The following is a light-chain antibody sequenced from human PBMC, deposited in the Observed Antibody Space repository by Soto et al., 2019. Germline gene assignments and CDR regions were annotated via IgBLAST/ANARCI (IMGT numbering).Light chain of an antibody. V-gene: IGKV1-17*01. Sequence: DIQMTQSPSSLSASVGDRVTITCRASQGIRHDLGWYQQKPGKAPKRLIYTASSLQSGVPPRFSGSGSGTKFTLTISILQPEDFATYYCLQNNSYPVTFGQGTKVEIK. J-gene: IGKJ1*01. CDR1: QGIRHD. CDR3: LQNNSYPVT. CDR2: TAS.